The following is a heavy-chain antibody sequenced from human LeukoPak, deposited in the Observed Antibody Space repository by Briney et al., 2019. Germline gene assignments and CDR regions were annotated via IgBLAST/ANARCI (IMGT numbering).Heavy chain of an antibody. V-gene: IGHV1-2*02. Sequence: ASVKVSCKVSGYTFIENYLHWVRQAPGQGLEWMGLINPHTGAANYSHKFQGRVTMTRDTSISTAYVHLTRLKFDDTAIHYCARGKSGYSPWGQGTPVTVSS. CDR1: GYTFIENY. CDR2: INPHTGAA. D-gene: IGHD3-3*01. J-gene: IGHJ4*02. CDR3: ARGKSGYSP.